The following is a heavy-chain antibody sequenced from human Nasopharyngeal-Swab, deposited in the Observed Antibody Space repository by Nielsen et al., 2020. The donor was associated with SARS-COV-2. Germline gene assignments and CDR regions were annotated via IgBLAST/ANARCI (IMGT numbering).Heavy chain of an antibody. CDR3: ARDLRLAVAGTDWFDP. Sequence: ESLKISCAASGFTFSIYWMTWVRQAPGKGLEWVANIKEDGSEKYYVDSVKGRFTISRGNANNSLYLQMNSLRVEDTAVYYCARDLRLAVAGTDWFDPWGQGTLVTVSS. CDR2: IKEDGSEK. CDR1: GFTFSIYW. D-gene: IGHD6-13*01. J-gene: IGHJ5*02. V-gene: IGHV3-7*01.